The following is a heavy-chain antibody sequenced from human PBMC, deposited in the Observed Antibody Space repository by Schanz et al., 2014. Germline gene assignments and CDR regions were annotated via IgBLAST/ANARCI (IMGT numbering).Heavy chain of an antibody. D-gene: IGHD1-1*01. CDR2: LYTGGST. J-gene: IGHJ3*01. CDR1: GFTVSTNY. Sequence: EVQLVESGGCLIHPGGSLRLSCAVSGFTVSTNYMTWVRQAPGKGLECVSVLYTGGSTFYAESVRGRFFISRDSSKNTLFLHMNSLRAEDMAVYYCVRDAGRDGYNLAFDVWGQGTLVTVSS. V-gene: IGHV3-53*01. CDR3: VRDAGRDGYNLAFDV.